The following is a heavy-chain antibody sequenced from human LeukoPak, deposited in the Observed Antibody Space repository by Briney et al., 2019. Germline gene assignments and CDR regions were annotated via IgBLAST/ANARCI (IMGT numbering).Heavy chain of an antibody. D-gene: IGHD4-17*01. Sequence: SVKVSCKASRYTFTGYYMHWVRQAPRQGLEWMGRIIPILGIANYAQKFQGRVTITADKSTSTAYMELSSLRSEDTAVYYCARRTKNDYGDYGAFDIWGQGTMVTVSS. CDR1: RYTFTGYY. J-gene: IGHJ3*02. V-gene: IGHV1-69*02. CDR2: IIPILGIA. CDR3: ARRTKNDYGDYGAFDI.